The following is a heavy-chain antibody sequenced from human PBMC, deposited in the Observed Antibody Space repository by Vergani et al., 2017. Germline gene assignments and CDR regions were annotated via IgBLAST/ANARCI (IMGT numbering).Heavy chain of an antibody. CDR1: GFSLTTGGEG. V-gene: IGHV2-5*01. CDR3: VHRLGYFDWDGAFDV. D-gene: IGHD3-9*01. Sequence: QITLRESGPTLVKPTPTLTLTCTFSGFSLTTGGEGVGWIRQPPGRAREWLAFVYWNDDERYSPSLKSRVTITKDTSKNEVILTMATMDPVDTATYYCVHRLGYFDWDGAFDVWGPGTMVTDS. J-gene: IGHJ3*01. CDR2: VYWNDDE.